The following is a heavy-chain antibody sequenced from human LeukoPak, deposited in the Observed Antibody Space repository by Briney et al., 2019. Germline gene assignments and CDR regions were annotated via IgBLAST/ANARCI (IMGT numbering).Heavy chain of an antibody. V-gene: IGHV1-18*01. CDR3: ARLNGLRLIDY. CDR1: GYTFTSFG. Sequence: GASVKVSCKSSGYTFTSFGISWVRQAPGQGLEWMGWIRSDYGSTNNVQKFHGRVTMTPDTSTNAAYMAMTSLPSDDTTGYYCARLNGLRLIDYWGQGTLVAVSS. CDR2: IRSDYGST. D-gene: IGHD5-12*01. J-gene: IGHJ4*02.